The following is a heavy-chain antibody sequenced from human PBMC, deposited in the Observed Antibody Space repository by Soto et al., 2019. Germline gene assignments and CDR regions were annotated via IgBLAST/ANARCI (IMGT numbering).Heavy chain of an antibody. CDR1: GFTFSSYA. CDR3: ASAQFYCSGGSCSLYYCDY. CDR2: ISGSGGST. D-gene: IGHD2-15*01. V-gene: IGHV3-23*01. Sequence: GGSLRLSCAASGFTFSSYAMSWVRQAPGKGLEWVSAISGSGGSTYYADSVKGRFTISRDNSKNTLYLQMNSLRAEDSAVFYCASAQFYCSGGSCSLYYCDYWGQGTLVTVSS. J-gene: IGHJ4*02.